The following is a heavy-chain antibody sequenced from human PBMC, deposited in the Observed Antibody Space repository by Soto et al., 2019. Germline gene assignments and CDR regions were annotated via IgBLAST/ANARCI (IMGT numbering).Heavy chain of an antibody. CDR2: ISSSSSRSTI. CDR1: GFNFSTYS. CDR3: ARDFGSTSCFS. J-gene: IGHJ4*02. V-gene: IGHV3-48*01. D-gene: IGHD2-2*01. Sequence: GGSLRLSCAASGFNFSTYSMNWVRQAPGKGLEWVSYISSSSSRSTIYYADSVKGRFTISRDNAKNSVHLQMDSLRAEDTAVYYCARDFGSTSCFSWGQGTAVTVSS.